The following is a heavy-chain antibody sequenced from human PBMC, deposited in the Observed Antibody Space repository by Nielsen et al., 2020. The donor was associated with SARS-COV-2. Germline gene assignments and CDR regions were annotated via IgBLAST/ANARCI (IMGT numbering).Heavy chain of an antibody. CDR3: ARERSRYYFDY. CDR1: GGSFSGYY. Sequence: SETLSLTCAVYGGSFSGYYWSWIRQPPGKGLEWIGEINHSGSTNYNPSLKSRVTISVDTSKNQFSLKLSSVTAEDTAVYYCARERSRYYFDYWGQGTLVTVSS. V-gene: IGHV4-34*01. CDR2: INHSGST. J-gene: IGHJ4*02.